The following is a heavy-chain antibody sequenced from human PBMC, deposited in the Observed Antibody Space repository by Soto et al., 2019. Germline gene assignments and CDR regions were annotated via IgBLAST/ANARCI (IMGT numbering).Heavy chain of an antibody. V-gene: IGHV3-53*01. CDR2: IYSGGST. J-gene: IGHJ6*02. CDR1: GFTVSSNY. D-gene: IGHD3-10*01. Sequence: EVQLVESGGGLIQPGGSLRLSCAASGFTVSSNYMSWVRQAPGKGLEWVSVIYSGGSTYYADSVKGRFTISRDNSKNTLDLQMNSLRAEDTAVYYCSREHMVRGVITYYYYGMDVWGQGTTVTVSS. CDR3: SREHMVRGVITYYYYGMDV.